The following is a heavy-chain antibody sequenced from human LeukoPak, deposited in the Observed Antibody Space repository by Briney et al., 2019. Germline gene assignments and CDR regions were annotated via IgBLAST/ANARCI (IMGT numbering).Heavy chain of an antibody. CDR3: ARESPHTFYFDY. Sequence: ASVKVSCKASGYSFTTYHIHWVRQAPGQGLEWMGIIKDSGTTIYPQKFQGRVTMTRDTSTSTGYMEVSSLRSEDTAVYYCARESPHTFYFDYWGQGTLVTVSS. D-gene: IGHD3-16*01. CDR1: GYSFTTYH. J-gene: IGHJ4*02. CDR2: IKDSGTT. V-gene: IGHV1-46*01.